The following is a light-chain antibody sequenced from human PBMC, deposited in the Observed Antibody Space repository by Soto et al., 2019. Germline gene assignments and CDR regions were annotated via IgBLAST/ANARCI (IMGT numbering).Light chain of an antibody. J-gene: IGLJ1*01. Sequence: QSVLTQPPSVSGAPGQRVTISCTGSSSNIGANYDVQWYQQLPGTAPRLLIYGNNNRPSGVPDRISGSKSGTSASLAITGLQAEDEGHYYCQSYDSRLSGSVFGTGTKLTVL. V-gene: IGLV1-40*01. CDR2: GNN. CDR1: SSNIGANYD. CDR3: QSYDSRLSGSV.